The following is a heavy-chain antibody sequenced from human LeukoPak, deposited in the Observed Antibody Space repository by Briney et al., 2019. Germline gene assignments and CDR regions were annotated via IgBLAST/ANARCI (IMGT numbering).Heavy chain of an antibody. Sequence: SVKVSCKTSGGTFRSYAISWVRQAPGQGLEWMGRIIPDVGIVNYAHKFQGRVTISADKSTRTAYMELSNLRSEDTAVYYCARDGGSSGYQFRCNSVVSWFDPWGQGTRVTVSS. V-gene: IGHV1-69*04. J-gene: IGHJ5*02. CDR3: ARDGGSSGYQFRCNSVVSWFDP. CDR2: IIPDVGIV. D-gene: IGHD3-22*01. CDR1: GGTFRSYA.